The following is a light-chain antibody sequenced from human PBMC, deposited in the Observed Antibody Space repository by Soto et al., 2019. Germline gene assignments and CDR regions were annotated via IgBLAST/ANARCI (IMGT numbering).Light chain of an antibody. CDR2: GAS. Sequence: IVVTESPATLSLTTGKRATLSCRASQSVRSNSAWYQQKPGQVPRLLFYGASTRASGVPARFSGSGYETEFTLTISSLQSEDFAVYYCQQYNGCPLTFGGGSKA. CDR3: QQYNGCPLT. CDR1: QSVRSN. J-gene: IGKJ4*01. V-gene: IGKV3-15*01.